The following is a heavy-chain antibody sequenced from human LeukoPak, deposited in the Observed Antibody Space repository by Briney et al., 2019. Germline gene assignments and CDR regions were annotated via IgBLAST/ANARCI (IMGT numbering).Heavy chain of an antibody. J-gene: IGHJ4*02. CDR2: IYSGGTT. Sequence: GGSLRLSCAASGFIVSSNYMSWVRQAPGKGLEWVSIIYSGGTTYYADSVKGRFTISRDNSKNPLYLQMNSLRAEDTGVYYCASTQRGDYFDYWGQGTLVTVSS. V-gene: IGHV3-66*01. CDR1: GFIVSSNY. CDR3: ASTQRGDYFDY. D-gene: IGHD2-15*01.